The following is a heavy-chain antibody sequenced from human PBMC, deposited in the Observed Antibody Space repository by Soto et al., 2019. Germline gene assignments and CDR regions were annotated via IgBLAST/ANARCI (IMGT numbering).Heavy chain of an antibody. CDR3: ARGGLQHALDV. V-gene: IGHV3-74*03. D-gene: IGHD6-13*01. CDR2: VNNDGTDT. CDR1: GFTFSNYW. J-gene: IGHJ6*02. Sequence: EVQLVESGGGLVQPGGSLRLSCAASGFTFSNYWMYWVRQAPGKGLVWVSRVNNDGTDTTHADSVKGRFTISRDNAENTLYLQVNSLRAEDTGVYYWARGGLQHALDVWGQGSTVTVSS.